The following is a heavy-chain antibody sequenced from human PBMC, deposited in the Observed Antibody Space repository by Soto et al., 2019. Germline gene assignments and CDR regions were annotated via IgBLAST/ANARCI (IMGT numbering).Heavy chain of an antibody. D-gene: IGHD2-15*01. Sequence: SVKIASKASGYTLSSSYMYWVREAPGQGPEWLGIINPSGGSTSYAQKFQGRVTMTRDTSTSTVYMELSSLRSEDTAVYYCARDGRDIVVVVAAIYYYYYGMDVWGQGTTVTVSS. J-gene: IGHJ6*02. CDR2: INPSGGST. CDR3: ARDGRDIVVVVAAIYYYYYGMDV. CDR1: GYTLSSSY. V-gene: IGHV1-46*01.